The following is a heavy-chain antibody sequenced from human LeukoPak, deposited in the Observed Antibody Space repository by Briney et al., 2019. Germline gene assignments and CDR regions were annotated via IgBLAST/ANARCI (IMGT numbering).Heavy chain of an antibody. CDR3: ARGASTYYYDSSGYYPYYFNY. D-gene: IGHD3-22*01. CDR2: INPNSGGT. CDR1: GYTFTVYY. J-gene: IGHJ4*02. Sequence: ASVKVSCKASGYTFTVYYMHWVRQAPGQGLEWMGWINPNSGGTNYAQKFQGRVTMTRDTSIGTAYMELTRLRSDDTAVYYCARGASTYYYDSSGYYPYYFNYWGQGTLVTVSS. V-gene: IGHV1-2*02.